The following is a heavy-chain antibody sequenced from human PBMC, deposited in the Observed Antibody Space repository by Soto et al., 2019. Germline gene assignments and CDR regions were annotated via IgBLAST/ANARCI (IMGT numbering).Heavy chain of an antibody. D-gene: IGHD1-26*01. CDR2: ISGSGNRT. Sequence: EVQLLESGGGLVQPGGSLRLSCAASGFTLSSYAMSWVRQAPGKGLEWVSAISGSGNRTFHADSVKGRFTISRDNSKNALYLQMISLRVEDTAVYYCAKEVTSGSYSHYYYGLDVWGQGTTVTVSS. J-gene: IGHJ6*02. CDR1: GFTLSSYA. CDR3: AKEVTSGSYSHYYYGLDV. V-gene: IGHV3-23*01.